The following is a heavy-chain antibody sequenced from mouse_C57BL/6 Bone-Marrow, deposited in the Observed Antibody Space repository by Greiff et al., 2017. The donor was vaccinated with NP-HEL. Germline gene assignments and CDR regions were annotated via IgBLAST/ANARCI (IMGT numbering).Heavy chain of an antibody. CDR2: ISSGGSYT. CDR3: ARHTSYYYGSSYEAMDY. V-gene: IGHV5-6*01. J-gene: IGHJ4*01. Sequence: EVQVVESGGDLVKPGGSLKLSCAASGFTFSSYGMSWVRQTPDKRLEWVATISSGGSYTYYPDSVKGRFTISRDNAKNTLYLQMSSLKSEDTAMYYCARHTSYYYGSSYEAMDYWGQGTSVTVSS. D-gene: IGHD1-1*01. CDR1: GFTFSSYG.